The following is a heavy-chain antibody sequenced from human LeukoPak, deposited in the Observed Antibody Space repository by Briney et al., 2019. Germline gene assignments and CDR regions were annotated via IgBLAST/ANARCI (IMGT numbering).Heavy chain of an antibody. CDR3: ARERSGWFFSN. CDR2: INPYNGNT. V-gene: IGHV1-18*01. Sequence: ASVKVYCKASGYSFTSYGITWVRQAPGQGLEWMGWINPYNGNTNYAQKLQGRVTMTTDTSTGTAYMDLRSLRSDDTAVYYCARERSGWFFSNWGQGTLVTVSS. D-gene: IGHD6-19*01. CDR1: GYSFTSYG. J-gene: IGHJ4*02.